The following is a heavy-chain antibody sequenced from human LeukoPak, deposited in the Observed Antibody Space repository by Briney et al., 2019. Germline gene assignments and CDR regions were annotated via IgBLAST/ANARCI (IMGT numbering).Heavy chain of an antibody. Sequence: SVKVSCKASGGTFSSYTISWVRQAPGQGLEWMGRIIPILGIANYAQKFQGRVTITADKSTSTAYMELSSLRSEDTAVYYRARDMEVGVVIIRVDAFDIWGQGTMVTVSS. CDR3: ARDMEVGVVIIRVDAFDI. CDR2: IIPILGIA. J-gene: IGHJ3*02. CDR1: GGTFSSYT. V-gene: IGHV1-69*04. D-gene: IGHD3-3*01.